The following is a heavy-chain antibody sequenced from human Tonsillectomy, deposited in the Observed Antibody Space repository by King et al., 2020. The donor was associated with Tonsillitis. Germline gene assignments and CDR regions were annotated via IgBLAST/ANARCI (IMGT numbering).Heavy chain of an antibody. CDR2: ISGSGAST. CDR3: AKASIVVVVAAEFDY. CDR1: GFTFSSYA. D-gene: IGHD2-15*01. Sequence: VQLVESGGGLVQPGGSLRLSCAASGFTFSSYAMSWVRQAPGKGLEWVSGISGSGASTYYADSVKGRFTISRDNSKNTLYLQMNSLRAEDTAVYYCAKASIVVVVAAEFDYWGQGTLVTVSS. V-gene: IGHV3-23*04. J-gene: IGHJ4*02.